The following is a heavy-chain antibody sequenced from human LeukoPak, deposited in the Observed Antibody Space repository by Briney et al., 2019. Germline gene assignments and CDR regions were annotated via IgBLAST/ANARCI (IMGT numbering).Heavy chain of an antibody. CDR1: GYTVTGYD. V-gene: IGHV1-2*02. J-gene: IGHJ6*02. CDR2: FNPNSGGA. D-gene: IGHD2-2*01. Sequence: ASVRLCCTAAGYTVTGYDTPWVGQSAGQRVGWLGGFNPNSGGAEHAQKLQSRVSMTRDTAISTAYMELSRLRSDDTAVYYCESVSTLPAAMMVGCGTDVWGQGTTVTVSS. CDR3: ESVSTLPAAMMVGCGTDV.